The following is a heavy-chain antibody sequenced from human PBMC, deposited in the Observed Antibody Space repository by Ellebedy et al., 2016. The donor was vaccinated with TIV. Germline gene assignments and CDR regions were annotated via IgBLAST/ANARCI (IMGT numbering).Heavy chain of an antibody. CDR3: ATHNKITMVRGVMKLGNWFDP. V-gene: IGHV4-59*08. J-gene: IGHJ5*02. D-gene: IGHD3-10*01. CDR1: GGSISTYY. CDR2: IYYSGST. Sequence: MPGGSLRLSCTVSGGSISTYYWSWIRQPPGKALEWIGYIYYSGSTTYNPSLKSRVTISVDTSKNQFSLKLISVTAADTAVYYCATHNKITMVRGVMKLGNWFDPWGQGTLVTVSS.